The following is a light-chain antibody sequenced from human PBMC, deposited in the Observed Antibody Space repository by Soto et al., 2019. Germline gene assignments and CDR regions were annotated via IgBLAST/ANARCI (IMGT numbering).Light chain of an antibody. CDR2: EVN. V-gene: IGLV2-23*02. J-gene: IGLJ1*01. CDR1: SSDVGTYTL. Sequence: QSVLTQPASVSGSPGQSITISCTGTSSDVGTYTLVSWYQQHPGKAPKLVIYEVNKRPAGVSKRFSGSKSGDTASLTISGLQAEDEVDYYCSSCAGAITFYVFGTGTKVTVL. CDR3: SSCAGAITFYV.